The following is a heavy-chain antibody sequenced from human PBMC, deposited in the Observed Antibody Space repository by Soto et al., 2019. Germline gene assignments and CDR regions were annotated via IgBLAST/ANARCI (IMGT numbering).Heavy chain of an antibody. CDR3: ARGGGEDIVVVPAAIYDYYYGMDV. V-gene: IGHV1-69*01. CDR1: GGTFSSYA. D-gene: IGHD2-2*02. CDR2: IIPIFGTA. J-gene: IGHJ6*02. Sequence: QVQLVQSGAEVKKPGSSVKVSCKASGGTFSSYAISWVRQAPGQGLEWMGGIIPIFGTANYAQKFQGRVRIAADESTSTAYMELSSLRCEDTAVYYCARGGGEDIVVVPAAIYDYYYGMDVWGQGTTVTVSS.